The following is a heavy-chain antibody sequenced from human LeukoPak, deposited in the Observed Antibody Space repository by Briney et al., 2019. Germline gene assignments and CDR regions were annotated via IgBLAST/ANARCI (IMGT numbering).Heavy chain of an antibody. CDR1: GFTFRKYW. CDR3: AKESPVFDY. CDR2: ISGSGGST. Sequence: PGGSLRLSCVASGFTFRKYWLHWVRQAPGKGLEWVSVISGSGGSTHYADSVKGRFTISRDNSKNTLYLKMNSLRAEDTAVYYCAKESPVFDYWGQGTLVTVSS. V-gene: IGHV3-23*01. J-gene: IGHJ4*02.